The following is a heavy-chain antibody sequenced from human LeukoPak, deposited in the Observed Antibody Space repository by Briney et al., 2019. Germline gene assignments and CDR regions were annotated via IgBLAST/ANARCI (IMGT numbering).Heavy chain of an antibody. CDR3: ARLGASGAIAAAEFDY. D-gene: IGHD6-13*01. CDR1: GYSFTSHA. J-gene: IGHJ4*02. Sequence: ASVNVSCKASGYSFTSHAMNWVRQAPGQGLERMGWINTNTGNPTYAQGFTGRFVFSLDTSVSTAYLQISSLKAEDTAVYYCARLGASGAIAAAEFDYWGQGTLVTVSS. V-gene: IGHV7-4-1*02. CDR2: INTNTGNP.